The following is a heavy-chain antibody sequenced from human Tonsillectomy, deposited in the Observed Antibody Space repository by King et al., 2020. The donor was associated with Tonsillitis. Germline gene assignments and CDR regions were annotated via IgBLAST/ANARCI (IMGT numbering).Heavy chain of an antibody. V-gene: IGHV1-18*01. CDR3: ARDIGAAAGTSPGY. Sequence: QLVQAGAEVKKPGASVKVSCRASGYTFTSNGISGVRQAPGQGVEWMAWTSPYNGYKNYAQKLQGRGTMPTATSTNTAYMGVRSLGYDDTAVYYCARDIGAAAGTSPGYWGQGTLVAVSS. CDR2: TSPYNGYK. CDR1: GYTFTSNG. J-gene: IGHJ4*02. D-gene: IGHD6-13*01.